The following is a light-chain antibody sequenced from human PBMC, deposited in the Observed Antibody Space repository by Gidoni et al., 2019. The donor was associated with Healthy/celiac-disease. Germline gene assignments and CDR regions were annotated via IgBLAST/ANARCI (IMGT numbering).Light chain of an antibody. CDR1: QSVSSY. CDR2: DAS. Sequence: EIVLTQSPATLSLSPGERATLSCRASQSVSSYLAWYQQKPGQAPRLLIYDASNRATGIPARFSGSGSGTDFTPTISSLEPEDFAVYYCQQRSNWPPASFXQXTKLEIK. V-gene: IGKV3-11*01. J-gene: IGKJ2*03. CDR3: QQRSNWPPAS.